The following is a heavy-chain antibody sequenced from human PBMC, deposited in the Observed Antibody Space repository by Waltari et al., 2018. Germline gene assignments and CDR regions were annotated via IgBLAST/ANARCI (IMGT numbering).Heavy chain of an antibody. V-gene: IGHV3-23*01. CDR3: AKGSRGYTNYFFDY. CDR2: SSGSAATP. Sequence: EVQLLESAGGLVQPGGALRLSCAASGFSFMGYAMGWVRLAPGGGREGVVASSGSAATPFYADSGKGRFTIVRDNSKDTFYLQMNSLRVDDSAVYYCAKGSRGYTNYFFDYWGQGALVTVSA. J-gene: IGHJ4*02. CDR1: GFSFMGYA. D-gene: IGHD3-16*02.